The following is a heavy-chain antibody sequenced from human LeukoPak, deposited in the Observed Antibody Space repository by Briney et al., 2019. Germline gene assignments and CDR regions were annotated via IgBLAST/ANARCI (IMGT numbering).Heavy chain of an antibody. CDR2: INPSGGST. D-gene: IGHD2-8*01. J-gene: IGHJ6*02. CDR3: AREDVVLVDAVRYYYYGMDV. CDR1: GYNFISYY. V-gene: IGHV1-46*01. Sequence: ASVKVSCKASGYNFISYYMHWVRQAPGQGLEWMGIINPSGGSTSYAQKFQDRVTMTRDTTTSTVYMELSSLKSEDTAVYYCAREDVVLVDAVRYYYYGMDVWGQGTTVTVSS.